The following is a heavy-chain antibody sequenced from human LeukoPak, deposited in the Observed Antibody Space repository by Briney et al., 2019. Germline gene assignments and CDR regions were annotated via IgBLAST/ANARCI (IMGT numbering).Heavy chain of an antibody. CDR1: GFTFSSYS. Sequence: GGSLRLSCAASGFTFSSYSMNWVRQAPGKGLEWVSSISSSSSYIYYADSVKGRFTISRDNAKHSLYLQMNSLRAEDTAVYYCARGLSSLTGYFLGYWGQGTLVTVSS. CDR2: ISSSSSYI. J-gene: IGHJ4*02. CDR3: ARGLSSLTGYFLGY. V-gene: IGHV3-21*01. D-gene: IGHD3-9*01.